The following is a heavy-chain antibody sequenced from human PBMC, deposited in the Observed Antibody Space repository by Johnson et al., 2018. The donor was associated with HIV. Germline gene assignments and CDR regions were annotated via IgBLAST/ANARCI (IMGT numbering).Heavy chain of an antibody. V-gene: IGHV3-30-3*01. CDR1: GFTFNSYA. CDR2: ISYDGSNQ. D-gene: IGHD2-21*01. CDR3: AVVALPMYWYDAFDI. J-gene: IGHJ3*02. Sequence: QVQLVESGGGVDQPGRSLRLSCAASGFTFNSYAMHWVCQAPGKGLEWVAVISYDGSNQYYADSVKGRFTISRDNSKNTLYLQMNSLRAEDTAVYYCAVVALPMYWYDAFDIWGQGSMVTVSS.